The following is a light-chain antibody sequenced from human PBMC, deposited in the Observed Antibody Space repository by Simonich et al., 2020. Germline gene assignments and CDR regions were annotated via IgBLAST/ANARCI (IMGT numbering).Light chain of an antibody. CDR1: SSDVGSYNL. V-gene: IGLV2-14*02. Sequence: QSALTQPASVSGSPGQSITIPCSGTSSDVGSYNLVSWYQQHPGKAPKLMIYEGSKRPSGVSKRFSGSKAGNTASLTISGLQAEDEADYYCSSYTSSSTWVFGGGTKLTVL. CDR3: SSYTSSSTWV. CDR2: EGS. J-gene: IGLJ3*02.